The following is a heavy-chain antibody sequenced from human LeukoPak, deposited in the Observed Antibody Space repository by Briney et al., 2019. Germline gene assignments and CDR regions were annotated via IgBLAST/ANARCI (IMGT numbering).Heavy chain of an antibody. CDR1: GFTARNSN. V-gene: IGHV3-53*01. J-gene: IGHJ3*02. D-gene: IGHD3-22*01. Sequence: GGCLRLSCAASGFTARNSNMSCVRQAPGKGLEWVVIIYSGGSTYYADSVKGRVTISRDNSKNTLYLQMNSLRAEDTAVYYCARDSSAYYAFDTWGQGTMVTVSS. CDR3: ARDSSAYYAFDT. CDR2: IYSGGST.